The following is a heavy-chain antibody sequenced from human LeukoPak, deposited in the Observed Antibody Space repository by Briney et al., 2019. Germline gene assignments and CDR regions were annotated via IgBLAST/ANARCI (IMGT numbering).Heavy chain of an antibody. CDR1: GFTFSSYA. CDR2: ISGSGGST. D-gene: IGHD3-22*01. CDR3: ARSIKSGYYADY. V-gene: IGHV3-23*01. Sequence: GGSLRLSCAASGFTFSSYAMSWVRQAPGKGLEWVSAISGSGGSTYYADSVKGRFTISRDNSKNTLYLQMNSLRAEDTAVYYCARSIKSGYYADYWGQGTLVTVSS. J-gene: IGHJ4*02.